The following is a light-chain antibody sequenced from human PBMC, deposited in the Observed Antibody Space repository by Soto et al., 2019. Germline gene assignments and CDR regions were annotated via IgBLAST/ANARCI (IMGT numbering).Light chain of an antibody. CDR2: WAS. V-gene: IGKV4-1*01. J-gene: IGKJ4*01. CDR3: QQYYSTPLT. CDR1: QSFLYSSNNKNY. Sequence: DIVMTQSPDSLAVSLGERATINCKSSQSFLYSSNNKNYLAWYQQKPGQPPKLLIYWASTRESGVPDRFSGSGSGTDLTLTISSLQAEDVAVYYCQQYYSTPLTFGGGTKVDIK.